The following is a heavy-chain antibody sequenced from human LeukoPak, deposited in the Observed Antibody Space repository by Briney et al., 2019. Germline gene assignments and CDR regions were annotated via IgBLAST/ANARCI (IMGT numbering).Heavy chain of an antibody. CDR2: IYYSGTT. Sequence: SETLSLTCTASGDSINNDNYYWAWIRQPPGKGLEWIGSIYYSGTTYYNPSLNSRVSISGDTANNHFSLKVSFVTAAHTAVYYCARQKRLLPNWFDPWGQGTLVTVSS. D-gene: IGHD2-21*02. V-gene: IGHV4-39*01. CDR1: GDSINNDNYY. J-gene: IGHJ5*02. CDR3: ARQKRLLPNWFDP.